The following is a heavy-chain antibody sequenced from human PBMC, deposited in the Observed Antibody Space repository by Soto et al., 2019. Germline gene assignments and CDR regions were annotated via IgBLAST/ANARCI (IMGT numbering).Heavy chain of an antibody. D-gene: IGHD3-16*02. J-gene: IGHJ4*02. V-gene: IGHV3-64D*08. Sequence: GGSLRLSCSASGFTFTTYAMYWVRQAPWKGLEYVSGISTNAAREDYADSVKGRFTISRDNSKSTLYLQMTSLRVEDTAVYYCVKVPRSIVVPSYFDSWGQGALVTVSS. CDR3: VKVPRSIVVPSYFDS. CDR2: ISTNAARE. CDR1: GFTFTTYA.